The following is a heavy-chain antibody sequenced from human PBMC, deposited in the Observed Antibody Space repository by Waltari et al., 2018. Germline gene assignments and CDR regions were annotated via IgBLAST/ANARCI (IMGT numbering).Heavy chain of an antibody. D-gene: IGHD5-18*01. V-gene: IGHV3-23*03. CDR1: GFTFSSYA. Sequence: EVQLLESGGGLVQPGGSLRLSCAASGFTFSSYAMSWVRQAPGKGLEWVSVIYSGGSTYYADSVKGRFTISRDNSRNTLYLQMNSLRAEDTAVYYCAKDRIQLWAGYFDYWGQGTLVTVSS. CDR3: AKDRIQLWAGYFDY. CDR2: IYSGGST. J-gene: IGHJ4*02.